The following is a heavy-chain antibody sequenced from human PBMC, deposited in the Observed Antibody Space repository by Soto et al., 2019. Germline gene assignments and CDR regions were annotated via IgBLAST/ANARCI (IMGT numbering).Heavy chain of an antibody. CDR1: GGSISSYY. Sequence: PSETLSLTCTVSGGSISSYYWSWIRQPPGKGLEWIGYIYYSGSTNYNPSLKSRVTISVDKSKNQFSLKLSSVTAADTAVYYCARNFYYGSGTNWFDPWGQGTLVTVSS. CDR2: IYYSGST. CDR3: ARNFYYGSGTNWFDP. J-gene: IGHJ5*02. V-gene: IGHV4-59*12. D-gene: IGHD3-10*01.